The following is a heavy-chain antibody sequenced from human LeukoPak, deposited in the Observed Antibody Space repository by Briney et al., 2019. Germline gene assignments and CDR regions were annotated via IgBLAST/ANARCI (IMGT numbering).Heavy chain of an antibody. J-gene: IGHJ5*02. Sequence: GRSLRLSCAASGFALSTYSMNWVRQAPGKGPEWVSCISSTSRYINYTESVKGRFTISRDNAKNSLYLQMSSLRVEDTAVYYCATLGPTGGDFTYNWFDPWGQGTLVTVSS. D-gene: IGHD2-21*02. CDR1: GFALSTYS. CDR3: ATLGPTGGDFTYNWFDP. CDR2: ISSTSRYI. V-gene: IGHV3-21*01.